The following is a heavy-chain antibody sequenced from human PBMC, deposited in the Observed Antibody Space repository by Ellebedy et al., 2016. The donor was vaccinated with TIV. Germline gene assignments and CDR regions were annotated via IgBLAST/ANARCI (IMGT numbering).Heavy chain of an antibody. D-gene: IGHD6-13*01. CDR1: GFTFRGYA. CDR2: ISGSGGTT. CDR3: ARLGYRSSWFDY. Sequence: PGGSLRLSCAASGFTFRGYAMSWVRQAPGKGLEWVSDISGSGGTTYYADSVKGRFTIARDNSKNTVFLQMNSLRADDTAVYYCARLGYRSSWFDYWGQGALVTVSS. J-gene: IGHJ4*02. V-gene: IGHV3-23*01.